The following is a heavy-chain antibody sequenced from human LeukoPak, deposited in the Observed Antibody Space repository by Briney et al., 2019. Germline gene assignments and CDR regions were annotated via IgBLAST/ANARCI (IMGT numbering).Heavy chain of an antibody. V-gene: IGHV3-53*01. CDR1: GFTVSSNY. CDR3: ARSRLGGRGAFDI. Sequence: GGSLRLSCAASGFTVSSNYMSWVRQAPGKGLEWVSVIYSGGSTYYADSVKGRFTISRDNANTSLFLEMNSLRAEDTAVYYCARSRLGGRGAFDIWGQGTVVTVSS. D-gene: IGHD1-1*01. J-gene: IGHJ3*02. CDR2: IYSGGST.